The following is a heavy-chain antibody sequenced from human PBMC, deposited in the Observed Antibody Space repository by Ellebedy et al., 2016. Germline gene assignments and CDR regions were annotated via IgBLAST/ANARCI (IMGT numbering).Heavy chain of an antibody. Sequence: GESLKISCTSYGYTFTSYWIGWVRQMPEKGLEWMGIIYPGGEIHIKYSPSFQGQVTISVDKSISTAYLQWSSLKASDTAMYYCAGRSYDDIVVVPAATFDYWGQGTLVTVSS. D-gene: IGHD2-2*01. CDR2: IYPGGEIHI. CDR3: AGRSYDDIVVVPAATFDY. J-gene: IGHJ4*02. CDR1: GYTFTSYW. V-gene: IGHV5-51*01.